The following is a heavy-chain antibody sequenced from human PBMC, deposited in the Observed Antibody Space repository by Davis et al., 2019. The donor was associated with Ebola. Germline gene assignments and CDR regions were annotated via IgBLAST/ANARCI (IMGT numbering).Heavy chain of an antibody. CDR2: VSHDERER. J-gene: IGHJ4*02. CDR3: ARALYHEVLDQ. CDR1: GFTFRNYA. D-gene: IGHD3/OR15-3a*01. Sequence: GESLKISCAASGFTFRNYAMHWVRQAPGKGLEWVAVVSHDERERFYADSVKGRFAISRDNSENTLYLQMNSLTAADTAVYYCARALYHEVLDQWGQRTPVTVSS. V-gene: IGHV3-30*09.